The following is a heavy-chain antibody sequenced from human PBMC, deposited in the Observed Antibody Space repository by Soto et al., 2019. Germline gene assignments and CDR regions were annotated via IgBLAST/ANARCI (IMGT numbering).Heavy chain of an antibody. CDR1: GYTYTGYY. CDR2: INPNSGGT. J-gene: IGHJ4*02. D-gene: IGHD6-6*01. V-gene: IGHV1-2*02. Sequence: ASVKVSCRASGYTYTGYYMYWVRQAPGQGMAWMGGINPNSGGTNYAQKFQGRVTMTRDTSISTAYIELSRLRSDDTAVYYCAIPLAARTGGVYYFDYWGQGTLVTVSS. CDR3: AIPLAARTGGVYYFDY.